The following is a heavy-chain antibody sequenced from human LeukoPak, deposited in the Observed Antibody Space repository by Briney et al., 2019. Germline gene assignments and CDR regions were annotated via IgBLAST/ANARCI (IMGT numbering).Heavy chain of an antibody. D-gene: IGHD1-7*01. CDR2: ISSSSSYI. V-gene: IGHV3-21*01. CDR1: GFTFSSYS. CDR3: ARAGITGTMLYFDY. Sequence: GGSLRLSCAASGFTFSSYSMNWVRQAPGKGLEWVPFISSSSSYIYYADSVKGRFTTSRDNAKNSLYLQMNSLRAEDTAVYYCARAGITGTMLYFDYWGQGTLVTVSS. J-gene: IGHJ4*02.